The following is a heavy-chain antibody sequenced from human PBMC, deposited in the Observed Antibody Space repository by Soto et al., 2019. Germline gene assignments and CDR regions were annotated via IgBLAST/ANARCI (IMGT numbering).Heavy chain of an antibody. Sequence: SETLSLTCTVSGGSITNYYWSWIRQPAGKGLEWIGRMYTKERTNYNPSFKSRVTMSVDTSKNQFSLKLNAVTAADTAVYYCARDDYKDGGNNWFDPWGQGTLVTVYS. J-gene: IGHJ5*02. V-gene: IGHV4-4*07. CDR2: MYTKERT. CDR1: GGSITNYY. D-gene: IGHD3-16*01. CDR3: ARDDYKDGGNNWFDP.